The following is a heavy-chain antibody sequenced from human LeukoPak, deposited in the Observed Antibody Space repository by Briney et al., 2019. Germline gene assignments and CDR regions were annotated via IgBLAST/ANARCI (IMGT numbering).Heavy chain of an antibody. Sequence: SGPALVKPTQTLTLTRTFSGFSLRTGGMCVSWVRQPPGKALEWLARIDWDDDKYYNTSLRARLTISKGTSENQVVLTMTNMDPVDTATYYCARTDSNGYYSDYWGQGTLVTVSS. J-gene: IGHJ4*02. CDR1: GFSLRTGGMC. V-gene: IGHV2-70*11. D-gene: IGHD3-22*01. CDR2: IDWDDDK. CDR3: ARTDSNGYYSDY.